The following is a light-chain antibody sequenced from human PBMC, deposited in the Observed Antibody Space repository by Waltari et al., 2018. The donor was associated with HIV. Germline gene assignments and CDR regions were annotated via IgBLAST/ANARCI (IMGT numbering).Light chain of an antibody. J-gene: IGLJ3*02. CDR1: SSDVGSFKY. Sequence: ISCTRTSSDVGSFKYVSWYQQHPGKAPKLMIYDVTKWPSGVPDRFSGSKSGNTASLTVSGLQAEDEADYHCYSYAGNFWVFGGGTKLTVL. CDR3: YSYAGNFWV. CDR2: DVT. V-gene: IGLV2-8*01.